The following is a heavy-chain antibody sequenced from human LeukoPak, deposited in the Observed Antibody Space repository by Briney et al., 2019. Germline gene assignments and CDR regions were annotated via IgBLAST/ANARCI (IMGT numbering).Heavy chain of an antibody. D-gene: IGHD1-26*01. CDR1: GGSFSGYY. CDR2: INHSGST. Sequence: RSSETLSLTCAVYGGSFSGYYWSWIRQPPGKGLEWIGEINHSGSTNYNPSLKSRVTISVDTSKNQFSLKLSSVTAADTAVYYCARRRRWEQLSYWGQGTLVTVSS. CDR3: ARRRRWEQLSY. J-gene: IGHJ4*02. V-gene: IGHV4-34*01.